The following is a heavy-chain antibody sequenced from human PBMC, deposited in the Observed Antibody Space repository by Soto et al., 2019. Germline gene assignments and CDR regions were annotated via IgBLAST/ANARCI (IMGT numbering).Heavy chain of an antibody. Sequence: GGSLRLSCAASGFTFSSYSMNWVRQAPGKGLEWVSSISSSRSYIYYADSVKGRFTISRDNAKNSLYLQMNSLRAEDTAVYYCARGRRALNFDPWGQGTLVTAPQ. CDR1: GFTFSSYS. CDR2: ISSSRSYI. V-gene: IGHV3-21*01. CDR3: ARGRRALNFDP. J-gene: IGHJ5*02.